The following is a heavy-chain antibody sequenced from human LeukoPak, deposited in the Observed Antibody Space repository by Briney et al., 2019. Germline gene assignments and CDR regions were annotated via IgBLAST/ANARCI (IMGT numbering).Heavy chain of an antibody. CDR1: GSLFSNYW. V-gene: IGHV5-51*01. Sequence: GASLQISCKGSGSLFSNYWIGWVRQMPGKSLEWMGTIYPGDSDTTYSLSLQGQVTISADKSISTAYLQWNSLKASDTAMYFCARQTSSSSRVDFWGQGTLVTVSS. D-gene: IGHD6-6*01. J-gene: IGHJ4*02. CDR3: ARQTSSSSRVDF. CDR2: IYPGDSDT.